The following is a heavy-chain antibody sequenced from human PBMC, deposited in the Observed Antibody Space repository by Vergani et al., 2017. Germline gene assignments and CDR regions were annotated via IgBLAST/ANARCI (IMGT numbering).Heavy chain of an antibody. CDR3: ARRGVGATSRDYYYYYMDV. D-gene: IGHD1-26*01. CDR2: ISGSGGSK. V-gene: IGHV3-23*04. CDR1: GFTFSSYA. J-gene: IGHJ6*03. Sequence: EVQLVESGGGLVQPGGSLRLSCAASGFTFSSYAMSWVRQAPGKGLEWVSAISGSGGSKYSADSVKGRFTISRDNAKNSLYRQMNSLRAEDTAVYYCARRGVGATSRDYYYYYMDVWGKGTTVTVSS.